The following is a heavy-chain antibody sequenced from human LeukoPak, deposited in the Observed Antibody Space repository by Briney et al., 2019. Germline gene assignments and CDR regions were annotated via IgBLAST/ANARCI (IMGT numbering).Heavy chain of an antibody. CDR1: GGSFSGYY. CDR3: ARLEYYDFWSGYYASNWFDP. V-gene: IGHV4-38-2*01. CDR2: IYHSGST. Sequence: PSETLSLTCAVYGGSFSGYYWGWIRQPPGKGLGWIGSIYHSGSTYYNPSLKSRVTISVAASTNPFSLKLSSVTAADTAVYYCARLEYYDFWSGYYASNWFDPWGQGTLVTVSS. D-gene: IGHD3-3*01. J-gene: IGHJ5*02.